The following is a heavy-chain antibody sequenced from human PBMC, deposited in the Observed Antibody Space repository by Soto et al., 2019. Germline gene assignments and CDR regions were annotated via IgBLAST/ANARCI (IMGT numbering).Heavy chain of an antibody. J-gene: IGHJ4*02. CDR1: GFTFSTYA. V-gene: IGHV3-23*01. CDR3: AKIPFRSHFDY. CDR2: ISGSSGGST. Sequence: GGSLRLSCAASGFTFSTYAMNWVRQAPGKGLEWVSYISGSSGGSTYYADSVKGRFTISRDNSKNTLYLQMNSLRAEDTAVYYCAKIPFRSHFDYWGQGTLVTVSS.